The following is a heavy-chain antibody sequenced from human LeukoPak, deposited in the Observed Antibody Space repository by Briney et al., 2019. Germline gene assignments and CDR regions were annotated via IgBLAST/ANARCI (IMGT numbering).Heavy chain of an antibody. Sequence: SQTLSLTCALSGDSVSINSTTCNSVRQSPSRCLEWLGRTYYRSKWYNDYAVSMKSRITINPDTSKNQFSLQLNSVTPEDTAVYYCARRKAATFGMDVWGQGTTVTVSS. CDR2: TYYRSKWYN. CDR3: ARRKAATFGMDV. J-gene: IGHJ6*02. D-gene: IGHD6-13*01. V-gene: IGHV6-1*01. CDR1: GDSVSINSTT.